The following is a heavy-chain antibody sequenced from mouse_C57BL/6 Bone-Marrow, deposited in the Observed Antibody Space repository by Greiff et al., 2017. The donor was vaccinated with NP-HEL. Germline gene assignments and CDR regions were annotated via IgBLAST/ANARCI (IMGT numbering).Heavy chain of an antibody. Sequence: VQLQQSGAELVRPGASVKLSCTASGFNIKDDYMHWVKQRPEQGLEWIGWIDPENGDTEYASKFQGKATITADTSSNTAYLQLSSLTSEDTAVYDCTYGYDGDWYFDVWGTGTTVTGSS. CDR1: GFNIKDDY. V-gene: IGHV14-4*01. J-gene: IGHJ1*03. CDR3: TYGYDGDWYFDV. D-gene: IGHD2-2*01. CDR2: IDPENGDT.